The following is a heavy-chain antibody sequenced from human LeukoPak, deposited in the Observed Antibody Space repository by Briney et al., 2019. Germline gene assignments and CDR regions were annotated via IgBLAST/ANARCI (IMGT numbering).Heavy chain of an antibody. CDR1: GFTFSSYS. CDR2: ISSSSSYI. V-gene: IGHV3-21*01. J-gene: IGHJ4*02. D-gene: IGHD3-10*01. CDR3: ARRAPYGSGSYFVDY. Sequence: GGSLRLSCAASGFTFSSYSMNWVRQAPGQGLEWVSSISSSSSYIYYADSVKGRFTISRDNAKNSLYLQMNSLRAEDTAVYYCARRAPYGSGSYFVDYWGQGTLVTVSS.